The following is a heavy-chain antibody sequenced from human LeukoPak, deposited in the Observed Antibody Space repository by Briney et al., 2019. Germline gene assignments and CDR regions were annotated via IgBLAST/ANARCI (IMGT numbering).Heavy chain of an antibody. CDR2: IIPIFGTA. Sequence: SVKVSCKASGGTFSSYAISWVRQAPGQGLEWMGGIIPIFGTANYAQKFQGRVTITADESTSTAYMELSSLRSEDTAVYFCARQGSNSSGWYPVDDWGQGTLVTVSS. D-gene: IGHD6-19*01. V-gene: IGHV1-69*01. CDR3: ARQGSNSSGWYPVDD. CDR1: GGTFSSYA. J-gene: IGHJ4*02.